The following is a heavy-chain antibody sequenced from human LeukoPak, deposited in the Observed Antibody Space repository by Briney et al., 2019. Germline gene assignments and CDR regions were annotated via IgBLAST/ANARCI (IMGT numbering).Heavy chain of an antibody. CDR1: GYTFTGYG. V-gene: IGHV1-18*01. CDR3: ARDLYGGTSATFDY. CDR2: ISAYNGNT. D-gene: IGHD4-23*01. J-gene: IGHJ4*02. Sequence: GASVKVSCKASGYTFTGYGISWVRQAPGQGLEWMGWISAYNGNTNYAQKLQGRVTMTTDTSTSTAYMELSSLRSEDTAVYYCARDLYGGTSATFDYWGQGTLVTVSS.